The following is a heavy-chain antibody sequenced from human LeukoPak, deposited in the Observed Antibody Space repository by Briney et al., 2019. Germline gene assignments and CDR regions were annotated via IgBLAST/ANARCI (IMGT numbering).Heavy chain of an antibody. J-gene: IGHJ4*02. CDR3: ARDVDYYGSGSYLGHYFDY. CDR1: GFTFGRYW. Sequence: GGSLRLSCAASGFTFGRYWMSWVRQAPGKGLEWVANIKQDGSENYYVDSVKGRFTISRDNAKNSLSLQMNSLRAEDTAVYYCARDVDYYGSGSYLGHYFDYWGQGTLVTVSS. CDR2: IKQDGSEN. D-gene: IGHD3-10*01. V-gene: IGHV3-7*04.